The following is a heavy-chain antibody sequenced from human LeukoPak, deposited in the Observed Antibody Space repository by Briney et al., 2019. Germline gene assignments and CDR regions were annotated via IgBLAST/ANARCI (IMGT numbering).Heavy chain of an antibody. CDR2: ISSNGGST. D-gene: IGHD3-3*01. CDR3: VKGSYDFWSGYNDY. Sequence: GGSLRLSCSASGFTFSSYAMHWVRQASGKGLEYVSAISSNGGSTYYADSVKGRFTISRDNSKNTLYLQMSSLRAEDTAVYYCVKGSYDFWSGYNDYWGQGTLVTVSS. CDR1: GFTFSSYA. J-gene: IGHJ4*02. V-gene: IGHV3-64D*09.